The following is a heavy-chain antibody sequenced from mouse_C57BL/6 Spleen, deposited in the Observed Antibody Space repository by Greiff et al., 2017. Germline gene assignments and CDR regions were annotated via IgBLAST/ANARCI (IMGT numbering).Heavy chain of an antibody. J-gene: IGHJ4*01. CDR2: ISYDGSN. CDR3: ASYYYGSSYAMDY. D-gene: IGHD1-1*01. Sequence: EVQLQESGPGLVKPSQSLSLTCSVTGYSITSGYYWNWIRQFPGNKLEWMGYISYDGSNNYNPSLKNRISITRDTSKNQFFLKLNSVTTEDTATYYCASYYYGSSYAMDYWGQGTSVTVSS. V-gene: IGHV3-6*01. CDR1: GYSITSGYY.